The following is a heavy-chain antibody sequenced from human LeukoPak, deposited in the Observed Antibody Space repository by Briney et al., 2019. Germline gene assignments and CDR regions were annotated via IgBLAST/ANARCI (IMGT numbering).Heavy chain of an antibody. CDR3: ARVRQQGADYYYGMDV. V-gene: IGHV4-39*07. D-gene: IGHD6-13*01. CDR2: IYYSGST. J-gene: IGHJ6*02. Sequence: SETLSLTCTVSGGSIGSSSYYWGWIRQPPGKGLEWIGSIYYSGSTYYNPSLKSRVTISVDTSKNQFSLKLSSVTAADTAVYYCARVRQQGADYYYGMDVWGQGTTVTVSS. CDR1: GGSIGSSSYY.